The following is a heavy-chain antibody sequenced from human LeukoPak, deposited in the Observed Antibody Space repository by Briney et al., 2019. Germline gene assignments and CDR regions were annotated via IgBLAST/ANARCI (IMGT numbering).Heavy chain of an antibody. V-gene: IGHV3-23*01. CDR2: MTSSGGGT. Sequence: GGSLRLSCTASGFIFSSYAMNWVRQAPGKGLEWVSVMTSSGGGTDYADSVKGRFTISRDNFKNTLYLQMNSLRAEDTAVYYCAKAHYFGSGSFDHWGQGILVTVSS. CDR1: GFIFSSYA. D-gene: IGHD3-10*01. J-gene: IGHJ4*02. CDR3: AKAHYFGSGSFDH.